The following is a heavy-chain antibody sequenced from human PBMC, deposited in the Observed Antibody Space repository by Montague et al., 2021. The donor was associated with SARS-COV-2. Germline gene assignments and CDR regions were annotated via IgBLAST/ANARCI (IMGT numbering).Heavy chain of an antibody. J-gene: IGHJ5*02. CDR2: ISFSGST. V-gene: IGHV4-39*01. CDR3: ARQGDQLLLEYWFDP. Sequence: SETLSLTCTVSGDSISSSRYFWGWLRPPPGKGLDWIGSISFSGSTYYNPPLRSRVTISVDTSKNQISLKLSSVTAADTAVYYCARQGDQLLLEYWFDPWGQGTLVTVSS. CDR1: GDSISSSRYF. D-gene: IGHD2-2*01.